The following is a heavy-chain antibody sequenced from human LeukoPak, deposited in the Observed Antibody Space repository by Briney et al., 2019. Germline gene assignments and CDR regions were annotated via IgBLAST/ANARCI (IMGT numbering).Heavy chain of an antibody. V-gene: IGHV5-51*01. CDR3: ARRLSSSSLWLDY. CDR2: IYPGDSDT. D-gene: IGHD6-6*01. Sequence: GESLKISCKGSGYIFTSYWIGWVRQMPGKGLEWMGIIYPGDSDTRYSPSFQGQVTISADKSISTAYLQWSSLKASDTAMYCCARRLSSSSLWLDYWGQGTLVTVSS. J-gene: IGHJ4*02. CDR1: GYIFTSYW.